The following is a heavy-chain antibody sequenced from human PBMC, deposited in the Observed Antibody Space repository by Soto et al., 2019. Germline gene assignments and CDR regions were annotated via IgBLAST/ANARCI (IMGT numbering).Heavy chain of an antibody. CDR2: IYHSGST. J-gene: IGHJ3*02. Sequence: SETLSLTCAVSVGSISSGGYSWSWIRQPPGKGLEWIGYIYHSGSTYYNPSLKSRVTISVDRSENQFSLKLSSVTAADTAVYYCARDGDAFDIWGQGTMVTVSS. CDR1: VGSISSGGYS. V-gene: IGHV4-30-2*01. CDR3: ARDGDAFDI.